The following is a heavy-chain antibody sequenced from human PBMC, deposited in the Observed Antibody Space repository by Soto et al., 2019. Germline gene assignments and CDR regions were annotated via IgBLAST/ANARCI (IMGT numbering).Heavy chain of an antibody. D-gene: IGHD3-3*01. CDR3: ARVPRYDFWSPPGPFDY. V-gene: IGHV4-31*02. J-gene: IGHJ4*02. CDR1: GGSISSGGYY. Sequence: SETLSLTCTVSGGSISSGGYYWSWIRQHPGKGLEWIGYIYYSGSTYYNPSLKSRVTISVDTSKNQFSLKLSSVTAADTAVYYCARVPRYDFWSPPGPFDYWGQGTLVTVSS. CDR2: IYYSGST.